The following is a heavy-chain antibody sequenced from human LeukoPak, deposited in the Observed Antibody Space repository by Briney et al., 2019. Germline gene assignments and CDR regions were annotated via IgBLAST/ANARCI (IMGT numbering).Heavy chain of an antibody. Sequence: TSETLSLTCTVSGYSITRGSNWGWIRQPPGKGLEWIANIYHSGSTYYNPSLKSRVTTSVDTSKNQFSLKLSSVTAADTAIYYCARGYLLPLDSWGQGTLVTVSS. D-gene: IGHD1-1*01. CDR2: IYHSGST. V-gene: IGHV4-38-2*02. J-gene: IGHJ4*02. CDR3: ARGYLLPLDS. CDR1: GYSITRGSN.